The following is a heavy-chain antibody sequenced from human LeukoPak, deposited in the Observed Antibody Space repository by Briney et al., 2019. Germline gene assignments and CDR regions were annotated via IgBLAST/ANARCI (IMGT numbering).Heavy chain of an antibody. V-gene: IGHV1-46*01. J-gene: IGHJ5*01. D-gene: IGHD3-10*01. CDR2: INPSDGRS. CDR3: ARDLSAGGNIIRVGS. CDR1: GYTFTRYY. Sequence: ASVNVSCEASGYTFTRYYMHWVRQAPGQGLEWMGIINPSDGRSNYAQKFRGRVTMTRDMSTSTVYMDLSSLKSEDTAVYYCARDLSAGGNIIRVGSWGQGTQVTVFS.